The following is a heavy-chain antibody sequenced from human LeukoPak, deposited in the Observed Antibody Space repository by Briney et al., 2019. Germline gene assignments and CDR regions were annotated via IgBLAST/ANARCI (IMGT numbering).Heavy chain of an antibody. CDR3: ARGPRNFYYFDY. CDR2: IYYSGST. D-gene: IGHD4-11*01. Sequence: PSQTLSLTCTVSGGSINSGDYYWSWIRQHPGKGLEWIGHIYYSGSTFYNPYLKSRLTISVDTSKNQFSLKLSSVTAADTAVYYCARGPRNFYYFDYWGQGTLVTVSS. J-gene: IGHJ4*02. CDR1: GGSINSGDYY. V-gene: IGHV4-31*03.